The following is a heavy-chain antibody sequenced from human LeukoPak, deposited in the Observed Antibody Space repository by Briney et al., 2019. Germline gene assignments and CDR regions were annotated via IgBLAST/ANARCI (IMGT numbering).Heavy chain of an antibody. J-gene: IGHJ5*02. Sequence: SETLSLTCTVSGGSISSYYWSWIRQPPGKGLEWIGYIYYSGSTNYNPSLKSRVTISVDTSKNQFSLKLSSVTAADTAVYYCARGSYKGWFDPWGQGTLVTVSS. CDR1: GGSISSYY. V-gene: IGHV4-59*12. CDR3: ARGSYKGWFDP. D-gene: IGHD1-1*01. CDR2: IYYSGST.